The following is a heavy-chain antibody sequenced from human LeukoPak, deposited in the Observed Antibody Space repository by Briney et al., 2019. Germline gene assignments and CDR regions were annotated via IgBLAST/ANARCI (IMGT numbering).Heavy chain of an antibody. CDR1: GGTFSSYA. CDR3: ARDNMIVVGKGFDI. CDR2: IIPIFGTA. J-gene: IGHJ3*02. Sequence: ASVKVSCKASGGTFSSYAISWVRQAPGQGLEWMGGIIPIFGTANYAQKFQGRVTITTDESTSTAYMKLSSLRSEDTAVYYCARDNMIVVGKGFDIWGQGTMVTVSS. V-gene: IGHV1-69*05. D-gene: IGHD3-22*01.